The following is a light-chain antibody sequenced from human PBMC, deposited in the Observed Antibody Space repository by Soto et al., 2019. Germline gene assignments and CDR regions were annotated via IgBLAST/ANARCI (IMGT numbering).Light chain of an antibody. V-gene: IGKV3-15*01. CDR2: DAS. J-gene: IGKJ1*01. CDR1: QSVSTN. CDR3: QQYNTWPLT. Sequence: IVMTQSPAALSVSPGERATISCRASQSVSTNLVWYQQKPGQAPRLLIHDASSLATGIPGRFSGSGSGTDFTLTISSLQSEDFAAYYCQQYNTWPLTFGQGTEVEVK.